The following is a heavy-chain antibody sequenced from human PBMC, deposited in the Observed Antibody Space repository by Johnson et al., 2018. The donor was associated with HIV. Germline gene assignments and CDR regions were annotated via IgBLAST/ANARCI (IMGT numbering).Heavy chain of an antibody. CDR3: ARNHRIWGLWEGTFDI. Sequence: VQLVESGGGLVQPGGSLRLSCAASGFTVSSNYMSWVRQAPGKGLEWVPVIYRPGTTYYTESVKGRFFISRDNSKNTLYLQMNSLRAEDTALYFCARNHRIWGLWEGTFDIWGQGTMVTVSS. CDR1: GFTVSSNY. V-gene: IGHV3-66*01. CDR2: IYRPGTT. D-gene: IGHD3-16*01. J-gene: IGHJ3*02.